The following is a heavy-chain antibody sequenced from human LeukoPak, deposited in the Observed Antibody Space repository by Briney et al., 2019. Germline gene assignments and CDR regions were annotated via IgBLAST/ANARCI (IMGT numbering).Heavy chain of an antibody. CDR3: ASSMVRGVSTPPDY. CDR2: IIPIFGTA. D-gene: IGHD3-10*01. J-gene: IGHJ4*02. Sequence: GASVKVSCKASGGTFSSYAISWVRQAPGQGLEWTGGIIPIFGTANYAQKFQGRVTITADESTSTAYMELSSLRSEDTAVYYCASSMVRGVSTPPDYWGQGTLVTVSS. V-gene: IGHV1-69*13. CDR1: GGTFSSYA.